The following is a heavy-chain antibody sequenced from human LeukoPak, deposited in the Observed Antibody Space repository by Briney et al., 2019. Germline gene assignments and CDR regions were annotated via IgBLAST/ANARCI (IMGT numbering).Heavy chain of an antibody. D-gene: IGHD2/OR15-2a*01. J-gene: IGHJ4*02. CDR3: VREGEGPLSKDFDY. Sequence: ASVNVSCKSSGFTFVDHYIHWVRQGPGQGLEWMGYIGPHSTFTSSPQEFQGRVTMTRDASMSTAYMELTRLTSDDTAVYYCVREGEGPLSKDFDYWGQGTLVTVSS. CDR2: IGPHSTFT. V-gene: IGHV1-2*02. CDR1: GFTFVDHY.